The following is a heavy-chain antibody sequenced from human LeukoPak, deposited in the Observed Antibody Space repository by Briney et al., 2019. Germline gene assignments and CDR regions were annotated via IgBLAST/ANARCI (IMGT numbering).Heavy chain of an antibody. J-gene: IGHJ4*02. Sequence: GRSLRLSCAASGFSFSTYDMHWVRQAPGKGLEWVAAIWSDGSNKNYADSVKGRFTISRDNSKNTLYLQMNSLRTEDTAVYYCARDWAVGWGQGTLVSVSS. CDR2: IWSDGSNK. V-gene: IGHV3-33*01. CDR3: ARDWAVG. D-gene: IGHD3-10*01. CDR1: GFSFSTYD.